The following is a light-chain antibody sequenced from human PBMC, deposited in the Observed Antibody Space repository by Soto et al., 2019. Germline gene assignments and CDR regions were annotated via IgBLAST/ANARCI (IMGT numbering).Light chain of an antibody. CDR1: QGISSW. Sequence: DIQMTQSPSSVSASVGDRVTITCRASQGISSWLAWYQQKPGKAPKLLIHDASRLQTGVPSRFSGSGSGTEFTLTITTLQPDDFATYFCQHYRRNTWSFGPGTKVDIK. V-gene: IGKV1-12*01. CDR3: QHYRRNTWS. J-gene: IGKJ1*01. CDR2: DAS.